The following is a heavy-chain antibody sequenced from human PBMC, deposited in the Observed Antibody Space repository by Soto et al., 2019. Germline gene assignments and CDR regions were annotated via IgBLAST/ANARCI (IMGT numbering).Heavy chain of an antibody. CDR1: GYTFTSYG. J-gene: IGHJ4*02. Sequence: GSVNVSCKASGYTFTSYGISWVRQAPGQGLEWMGWISAYHGNTDYAQKLQGRVTMTTDKSTSTAYMELMSLRFDDTAVYYCVRVGEDCSSSNCHDYWGQGTLITVSS. V-gene: IGHV1-18*01. D-gene: IGHD2-2*01. CDR3: VRVGEDCSSSNCHDY. CDR2: ISAYHGNT.